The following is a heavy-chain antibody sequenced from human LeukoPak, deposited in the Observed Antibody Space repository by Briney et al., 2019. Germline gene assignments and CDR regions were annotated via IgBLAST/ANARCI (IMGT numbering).Heavy chain of an antibody. D-gene: IGHD3-10*01. CDR2: MHYSGST. CDR3: ARVGDLRGVISWFDP. V-gene: IGHV4-30-4*01. CDR1: GGSISSGDHY. Sequence: SQTLSLTCSVSGGSISSGDHYWSWLRQPPGMGLEWIGYMHYSGSTYYNPSLKSRLTTSVDTSKNQFSLKLSSVTAADTAVYYCARVGDLRGVISWFDPWGQGTLVTVSS. J-gene: IGHJ5*02.